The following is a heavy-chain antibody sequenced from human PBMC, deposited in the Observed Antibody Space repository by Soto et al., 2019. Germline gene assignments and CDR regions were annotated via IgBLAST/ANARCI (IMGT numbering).Heavy chain of an antibody. D-gene: IGHD6-6*01. CDR1: GFTFGDYY. J-gene: IGHJ4*02. CDR3: ARGGIVARPFDY. V-gene: IGHV3-11*01. Sequence: QVQLVESGGGLVKPGGSLRLSCAASGFTFGDYYMTWIRQAPGKGLEWISYISSSATTMYYADSVKGRFTISRDNAKKSLYLQVNSLRAEDTAVYYCARGGIVARPFDYWGQGTLVTVSS. CDR2: ISSSATTM.